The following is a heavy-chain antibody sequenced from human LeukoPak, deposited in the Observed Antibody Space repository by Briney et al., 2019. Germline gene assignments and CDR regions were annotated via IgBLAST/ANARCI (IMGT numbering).Heavy chain of an antibody. J-gene: IGHJ4*02. D-gene: IGHD5-12*01. CDR2: ISTSSGTI. CDR1: GFTFSSYS. V-gene: IGHV3-48*02. CDR3: ARRSSAYNFDF. Sequence: PGGSLRLSCAASGFTFSSYSMNWVRQAPGKGLEWISYISTSSGTIYYADSVKGRFTIPRDNAKNSLYLRMNSLRDEDTAVYYCARRSSAYNFDFWGQGTLVTVSS.